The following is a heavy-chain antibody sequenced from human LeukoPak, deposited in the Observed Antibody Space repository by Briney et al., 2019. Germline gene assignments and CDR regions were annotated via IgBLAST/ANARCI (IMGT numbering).Heavy chain of an antibody. CDR1: GFTLSSYW. D-gene: IGHD3-22*01. CDR2: IKQDGSEK. J-gene: IGHJ3*02. V-gene: IGHV3-7*01. CDR3: ARAGDYDSSGYYYGHDAFDI. Sequence: GGSLRLSCAASGFTLSSYWMSWVRQAPGKGLEWVANIKQDGSEKYYVDSVKGRFTISRDNAKNSLYLQMNSLRAEDTAVYYCARAGDYDSSGYYYGHDAFDIWGQGTMVTVSS.